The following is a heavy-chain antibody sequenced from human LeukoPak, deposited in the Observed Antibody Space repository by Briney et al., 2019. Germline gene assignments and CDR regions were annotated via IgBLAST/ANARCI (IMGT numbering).Heavy chain of an antibody. CDR1: GFTFSNYA. CDR3: ARDPNGDYIGASDF. V-gene: IGHV3-23*01. Sequence: GGSLRLSCAASGFTFSNYAMIWVRQAPGQGLEWVSAIRSGGSAKYADPVKARFTISRDNSKNTLYLQMNSLRAEDTALHFCARDPNGDYIGASDFLGQGTVVTVSS. D-gene: IGHD4-17*01. CDR2: IRSGGSA. J-gene: IGHJ3*01.